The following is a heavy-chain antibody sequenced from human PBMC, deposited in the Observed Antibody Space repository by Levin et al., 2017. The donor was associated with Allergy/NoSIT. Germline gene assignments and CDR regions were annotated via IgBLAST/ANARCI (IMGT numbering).Heavy chain of an antibody. Sequence: GESLKISCAASGFTFDDYGMSWVRQAPGKGLEWVSGINWNGGSTGYADSVKGRFTISRDNAKNSLYLQMNSLRAEDTALYYCARVLVQLAYMDVWGKGTTVTVSS. CDR1: GFTFDDYG. CDR2: INWNGGST. V-gene: IGHV3-20*04. D-gene: IGHD1-1*01. J-gene: IGHJ6*03. CDR3: ARVLVQLAYMDV.